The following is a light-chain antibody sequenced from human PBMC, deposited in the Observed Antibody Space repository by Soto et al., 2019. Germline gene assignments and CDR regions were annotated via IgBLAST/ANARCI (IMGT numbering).Light chain of an antibody. CDR1: SSNIGAGYD. CDR2: RNS. CDR3: QSYDSSLSGSV. J-gene: IGLJ3*02. V-gene: IGLV1-40*01. Sequence: QSVLTQPLSVSGAPGQRVTISCTGSSSNIGAGYDVHWYQQLPGTAPKLLIYRNSNRPSGVPDRFSGSKSGTSASLAITGLQAEDEADYYCQSYDSSLSGSVFGGGTKVTVL.